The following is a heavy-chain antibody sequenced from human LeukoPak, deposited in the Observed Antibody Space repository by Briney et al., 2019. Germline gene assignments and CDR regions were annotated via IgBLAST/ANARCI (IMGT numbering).Heavy chain of an antibody. D-gene: IGHD5-18*01. CDR2: MNPNSGNT. V-gene: IGHV1-8*03. J-gene: IGHJ2*01. Sequence: GASVKVSCKASGYTFTSYGISWVRQATGQGLEWMGWMNPNSGNTGYAQKFQGRVTITRNTSISTAYMELSSLRSEDTAVYYCARGVDWVYSYGSLVYFDLWGRGTLVTVSS. CDR3: ARGVDWVYSYGSLVYFDL. CDR1: GYTFTSYG.